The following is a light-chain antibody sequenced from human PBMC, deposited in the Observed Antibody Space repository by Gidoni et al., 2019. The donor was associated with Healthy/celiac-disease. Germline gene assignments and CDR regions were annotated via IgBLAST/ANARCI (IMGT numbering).Light chain of an antibody. Sequence: QSALTQPASVSGSPGKSITISCPGTSSDVGGYNYVPWYHQHPGKAPKLMIYDVSNRPSGVSNRFSGSKSGNTASLTISGLQAEDEADYYCSSYTSSSHVVFGGGTKLTVL. V-gene: IGLV2-14*03. CDR3: SSYTSSSHVV. J-gene: IGLJ2*01. CDR2: DVS. CDR1: SSDVGGYNY.